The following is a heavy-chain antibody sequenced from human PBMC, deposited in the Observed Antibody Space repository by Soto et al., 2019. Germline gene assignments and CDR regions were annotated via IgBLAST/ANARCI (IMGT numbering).Heavy chain of an antibody. CDR2: MNPNSGNT. CDR1: GYTFTNYD. CDR3: ARCATMVREGFDS. D-gene: IGHD3-10*01. J-gene: IGHJ5*01. V-gene: IGHV1-8*01. Sequence: ASVKVSCKASGYTFTNYDINWVRQATGQGLEWIGWMNPNSGNTGYIQKLQGRITLTRDTSTRTAYMELSGLESEDTAVYYCARCATMVREGFDSWGQGTLVTVSS.